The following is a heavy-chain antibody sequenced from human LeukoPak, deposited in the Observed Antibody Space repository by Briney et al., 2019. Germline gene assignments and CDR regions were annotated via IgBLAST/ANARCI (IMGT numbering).Heavy chain of an antibody. CDR1: GGSFSGYY. J-gene: IGHJ4*02. V-gene: IGHV4-34*01. Sequence: ASETLSLTCAVYGGSFSGYYWSWIRQPPGKGLEWIGEINHSGSTNYNPSLKSRVTISVDTSKNQFSLELSSVTAADTAVYYCARRYYDSSGYYKPFGYWGQGTLVTVSS. CDR2: INHSGST. D-gene: IGHD3-22*01. CDR3: ARRYYDSSGYYKPFGY.